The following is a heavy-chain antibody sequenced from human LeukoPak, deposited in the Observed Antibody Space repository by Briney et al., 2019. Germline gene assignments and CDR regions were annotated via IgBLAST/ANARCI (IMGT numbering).Heavy chain of an antibody. V-gene: IGHV1-8*02. Sequence: GASVKVSCKASGGTFSSYAINWVRQATGQGLEWMGWMNPNSGNTGYAQKFQGRVTMTRNTSISTAYMELSSLRSEDTAVYYCARASGHYYGSGSYLNDFDYWGQGTLVTVSS. J-gene: IGHJ4*02. CDR1: GGTFSSYA. D-gene: IGHD3-10*01. CDR2: MNPNSGNT. CDR3: ARASGHYYGSGSYLNDFDY.